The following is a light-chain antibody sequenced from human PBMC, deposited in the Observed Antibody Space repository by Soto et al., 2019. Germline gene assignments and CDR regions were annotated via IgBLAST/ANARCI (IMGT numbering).Light chain of an antibody. V-gene: IGKV1-5*03. CDR1: QSISSW. CDR2: KAS. CDR3: QQYSSSSRP. J-gene: IGKJ1*01. Sequence: DIQMTQSPSTLSASVGDRVTITCRASQSISSWLAWYQQTPGKAPNLLIYKASSLESGVPSRFSGSGSGTEFTLTISSLQPDDSATYYCQQYSSSSRPFGHGTKVEIK.